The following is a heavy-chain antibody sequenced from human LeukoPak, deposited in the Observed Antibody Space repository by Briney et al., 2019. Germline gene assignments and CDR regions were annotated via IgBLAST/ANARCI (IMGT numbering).Heavy chain of an antibody. CDR1: GYNFNSYG. D-gene: IGHD2-2*01. CDR3: ARGEAHYAGSADY. V-gene: IGHV1-18*01. Sequence: ASVKVSCKASGYNFNSYGITWVRRAPGQGLELMAWISAYNGNTNYAQKFRGRVTMTTDTSTNTAYMELRGLTSDDTAVYYCARGEAHYAGSADYWGQGTQVTVSS. J-gene: IGHJ4*02. CDR2: ISAYNGNT.